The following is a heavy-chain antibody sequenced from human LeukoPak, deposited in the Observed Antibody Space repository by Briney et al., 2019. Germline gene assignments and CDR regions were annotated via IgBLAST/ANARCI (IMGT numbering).Heavy chain of an antibody. Sequence: GGSLRLSCVASGFTFKSYSMDWVRQAPGKGLQGISFISSTSDTIYYADSLKGRFTISRDNAKNSLYLQIDSLRAEDTAVYYCARMGIAAAGVDYWGQGTLVTVSS. CDR3: ARMGIAAAGVDY. V-gene: IGHV3-48*01. D-gene: IGHD6-13*01. CDR1: GFTFKSYS. CDR2: ISSTSDTI. J-gene: IGHJ4*02.